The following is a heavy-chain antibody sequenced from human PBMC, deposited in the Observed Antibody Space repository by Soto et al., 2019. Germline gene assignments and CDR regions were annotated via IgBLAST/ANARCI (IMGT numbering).Heavy chain of an antibody. J-gene: IGHJ4*02. Sequence: GGSLRLSCAVSGFTFSSYAINWVRQAPGKGLEWVSVISASGGITYYTDSVKGRFTISRDNSKNTLSLQMNSLRAEDTAVYYCAKDTSASYSAIDYWGQGTLVTVSS. CDR2: ISASGGIT. V-gene: IGHV3-23*01. CDR1: GFTFSSYA. CDR3: AKDTSASYSAIDY. D-gene: IGHD1-26*01.